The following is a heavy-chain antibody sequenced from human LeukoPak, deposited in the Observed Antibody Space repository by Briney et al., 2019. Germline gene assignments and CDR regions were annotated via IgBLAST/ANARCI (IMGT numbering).Heavy chain of an antibody. J-gene: IGHJ6*03. CDR2: FDPEDGET. V-gene: IGHV1-24*01. CDR3: ATGAMVRGVNYYYYYMDV. D-gene: IGHD3-10*01. Sequence: ASVKVSCKVPGYTLTELSMHWVRQAPGKGLEWMGGFDPEDGETIYAQKFQGRVTMTEDTSTDTAYMELSSLRSEDTAVYYCATGAMVRGVNYYYYYMDVWGKGTTVTVSS. CDR1: GYTLTELS.